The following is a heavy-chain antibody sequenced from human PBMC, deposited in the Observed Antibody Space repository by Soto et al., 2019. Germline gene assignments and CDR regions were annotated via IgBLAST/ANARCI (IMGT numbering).Heavy chain of an antibody. Sequence: EVQLVETGGGLIQPGGSLRLSCTASGFTVSSNYMTWVRQSPGKGLEWVSVIYSGGNTYYADSVKGRFTSSRDKSKNTLYLQITSLRAEDTAVYYCAGATGRYWGQGTLVTVSS. J-gene: IGHJ4*02. CDR3: AGATGRY. CDR2: IYSGGNT. CDR1: GFTVSSNY. D-gene: IGHD1-1*01. V-gene: IGHV3-53*02.